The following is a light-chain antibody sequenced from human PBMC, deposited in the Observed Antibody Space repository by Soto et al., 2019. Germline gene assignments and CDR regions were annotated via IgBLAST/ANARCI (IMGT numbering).Light chain of an antibody. J-gene: IGKJ4*01. CDR2: TAS. Sequence: DVRMTQSPSSLSASVGDTITITCRASRTISTYLNWYQQHPGKAPKLLIYTASNLESGVPSRFSGSGSGTDFTLTISSLQPEDFATYYCQQSYGIPPVTFGGGTKVEIK. CDR3: QQSYGIPPVT. CDR1: RTISTY. V-gene: IGKV1-39*01.